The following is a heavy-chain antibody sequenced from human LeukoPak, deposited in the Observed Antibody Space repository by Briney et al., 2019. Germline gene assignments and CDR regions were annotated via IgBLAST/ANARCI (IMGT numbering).Heavy chain of an antibody. CDR3: ARGSQHAQLLVRKYYYYYGMDV. D-gene: IGHD2-2*01. V-gene: IGHV4-34*01. CDR1: GGSFSGYY. Sequence: PSETLSLTCAVYGGSFSGYYWSWIRQPPGKGLEWIGEINHSGSTNYNPSLKSRVTISVDTSKNQFSLKLSSVTAADTAVYYCARGSQHAQLLVRKYYYYYGMDVWGKGTTVTVSS. CDR2: INHSGST. J-gene: IGHJ6*04.